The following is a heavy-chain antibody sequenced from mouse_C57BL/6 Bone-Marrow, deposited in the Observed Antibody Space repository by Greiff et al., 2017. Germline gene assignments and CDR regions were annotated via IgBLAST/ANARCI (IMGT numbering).Heavy chain of an antibody. Sequence: QVQLQQPGAELVKPGASVKLSCKASGYTFTSYWMHWVKQRPGQGLEWIGMIHPNSGSTNYNEKFKSKATLTVDKSSSTAYMQLSSLTSEDSAVYYCARNCPYGSSYLYYAMDYWGQGTSVTVSS. CDR2: IHPNSGST. J-gene: IGHJ4*01. CDR3: ARNCPYGSSYLYYAMDY. CDR1: GYTFTSYW. V-gene: IGHV1-64*01. D-gene: IGHD1-1*01.